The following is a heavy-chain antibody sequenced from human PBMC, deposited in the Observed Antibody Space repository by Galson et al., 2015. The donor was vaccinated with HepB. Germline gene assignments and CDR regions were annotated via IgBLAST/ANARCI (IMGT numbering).Heavy chain of an antibody. CDR3: ARGLSVVSGPSGWNGGWLDP. CDR2: MNPNSGGT. V-gene: IGHV1-2*02. D-gene: IGHD6-19*01. J-gene: IGHJ5*02. CDR1: GYTFTGFY. Sequence: SVKVSCKASGYTFTGFYIHWVRQAPGQGLEWMGWMNPNSGGTGLPQKFQGRVTLTRDTSIRTAYMDLSRLTSDDTAVYYCARGLSVVSGPSGWNGGWLDPWGRGTLVTVSS.